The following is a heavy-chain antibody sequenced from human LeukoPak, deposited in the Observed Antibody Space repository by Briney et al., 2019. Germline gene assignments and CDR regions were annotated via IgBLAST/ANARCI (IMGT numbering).Heavy chain of an antibody. J-gene: IGHJ4*02. CDR2: ISSSGSTI. V-gene: IGHV3-11*01. Sequence: PGGSLRLSCAASGFTFSDYYMSWIRQAPGKGLEWVSYISSSGSTIYYADSVKGRFTISRDNAKNSLYLQMNSLRAEDTAVYYCARDLHAYSSSSPFDYWGQGTLVTVSS. CDR3: ARDLHAYSSSSPFDY. D-gene: IGHD6-13*01. CDR1: GFTFSDYY.